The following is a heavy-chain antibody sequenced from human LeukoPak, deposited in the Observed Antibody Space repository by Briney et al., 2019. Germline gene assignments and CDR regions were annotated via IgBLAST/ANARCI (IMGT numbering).Heavy chain of an antibody. CDR3: ARDDAVLRYCSSTSCSTFDY. CDR1: GYTFTSYY. V-gene: IGHV1-46*01. D-gene: IGHD2-2*02. J-gene: IGHJ4*02. CDR2: INPSGGST. Sequence: ASVKVSCKASGYTFTSYYMHWVRQAPGQGLEWMGIINPSGGSTSYALKFQGRVTMTRDTSTSTVYMELSSLRSEDTAVYYCARDDAVLRYCSSTSCSTFDYWGQGTLVTVSS.